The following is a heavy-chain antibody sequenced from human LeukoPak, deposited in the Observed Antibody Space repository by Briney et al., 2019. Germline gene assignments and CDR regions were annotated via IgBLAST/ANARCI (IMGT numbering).Heavy chain of an antibody. D-gene: IGHD3-10*01. CDR2: VYTSGST. CDR3: ARSQFYGSGSYQGRWFDP. Sequence: PSETPSLTCSVSGDSITGYYWSWIRQPAGKGLEWIGRVYTSGSTDYNPSLKSRATMSVDTSKKQFSLKLRSLTAADTAVYYCARSQFYGSGSYQGRWFDPWGQGTLVTVSS. J-gene: IGHJ5*02. CDR1: GDSITGYY. V-gene: IGHV4-4*07.